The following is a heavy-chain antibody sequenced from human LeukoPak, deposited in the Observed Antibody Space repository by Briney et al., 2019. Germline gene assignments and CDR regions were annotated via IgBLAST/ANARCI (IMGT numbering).Heavy chain of an antibody. V-gene: IGHV4-61*01. CDR2: IYYSGST. CDR1: GASISSASYY. J-gene: IGHJ4*02. D-gene: IGHD2/OR15-2a*01. CDR3: ARVIGAAPYYFDY. Sequence: SETLSLTCTVSGASISSASYYWSWIRQPPGRRLEWIGYIYYSGSTNYNLSLKSRLTISLDTSKNQFSLNLSSVTAADTAVYYCARVIGAAPYYFDYWGQGTLVTVSS.